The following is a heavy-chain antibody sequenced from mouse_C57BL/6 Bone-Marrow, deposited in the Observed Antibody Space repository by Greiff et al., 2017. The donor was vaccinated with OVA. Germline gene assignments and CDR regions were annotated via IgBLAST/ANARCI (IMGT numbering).Heavy chain of an antibody. Sequence: LQESGAELARPGASVKLSCKASGYTFTSYGISWVKQRTGQGLEWIGEIYPRSGNTYYNEKFKGKATLTADKSSSTAYMELRSLTSEDSAVYFCARRGYSNYGFAYWGQGTLVTVSA. CDR3: ARRGYSNYGFAY. V-gene: IGHV1-81*01. D-gene: IGHD2-5*01. J-gene: IGHJ3*01. CDR1: GYTFTSYG. CDR2: IYPRSGNT.